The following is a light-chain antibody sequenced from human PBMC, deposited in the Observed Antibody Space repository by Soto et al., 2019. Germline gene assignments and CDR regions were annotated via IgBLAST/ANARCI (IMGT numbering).Light chain of an antibody. CDR3: AAWDDSLNGV. CDR1: SSNIGSNT. J-gene: IGLJ3*02. V-gene: IGLV1-44*01. CDR2: SNN. Sequence: QPVLTQPPSASGTPGQRVTISCSGSSSNIGSNTVNWYQQLPGTAPKLLIYSNNQWPSGVPDRFSGSKSGTSASLAISGLQSEDEADYYCAAWDDSLNGVFGGGTKLTVL.